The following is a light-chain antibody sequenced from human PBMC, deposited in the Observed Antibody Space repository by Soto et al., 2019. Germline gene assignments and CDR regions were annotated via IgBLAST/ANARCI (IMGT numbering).Light chain of an antibody. CDR3: QSYDSSLSAVV. Sequence: QSVLTQPPSVSGAPGQRVTISCTGSSSNIGAGYDVHWYQQLPGTAPKLLIYGNSNRPSGVPDRFSGSKSGTSASLAITGLQAEDYADYYCQSYDSSLSAVVFGGGTKLTVL. CDR2: GNS. J-gene: IGLJ2*01. V-gene: IGLV1-40*01. CDR1: SSNIGAGYD.